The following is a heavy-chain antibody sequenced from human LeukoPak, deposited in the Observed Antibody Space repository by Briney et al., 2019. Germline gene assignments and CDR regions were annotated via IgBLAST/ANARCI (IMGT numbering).Heavy chain of an antibody. J-gene: IGHJ4*02. CDR2: ITSGGTYT. V-gene: IGHV3-21*06. CDR1: GFTFSTYN. Sequence: PGGSLRLSCAASGFTFSTYNMNWVRQAPGKGLEWVSSITSGGTYTYYADSVKGRFTTSRDNAKNSLSLRLSSLRAEDTAVYYCARGHYDILTASYKWTPDYWGQGILVTVSS. CDR3: ARGHYDILTASYKWTPDY. D-gene: IGHD3-9*01.